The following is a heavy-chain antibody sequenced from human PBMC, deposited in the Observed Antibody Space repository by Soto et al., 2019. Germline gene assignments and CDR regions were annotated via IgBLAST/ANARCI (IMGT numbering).Heavy chain of an antibody. D-gene: IGHD5-18*01. J-gene: IGHJ4*02. CDR2: IIPIFGTA. V-gene: IGHV1-69*13. CDR3: ARDRDSYAAMGNY. Sequence: SAKVSFKASGGTFISYAISWVRQAPGQGLEWMGGIIPIFGTANYAQKFQGRVTITADESTSTAYMELSSLRSEDTAVYYCARDRDSYAAMGNYWGQGTLVTVSS. CDR1: GGTFISYA.